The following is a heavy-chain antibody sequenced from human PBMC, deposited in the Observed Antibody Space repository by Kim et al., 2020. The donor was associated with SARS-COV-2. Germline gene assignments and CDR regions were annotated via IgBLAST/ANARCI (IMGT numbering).Heavy chain of an antibody. D-gene: IGHD3-10*01. V-gene: IGHV1-2*04. CDR1: GYTFTGYY. Sequence: ASVKVSCKASGYTFTGYYMHWVRQAPGQGLEWMGWINPNSGGTNYAQKFQGWVTMTRDTSISTAYMELSRLRSDDTAVYYCARGMYDYYGSGSYRFDYWGQGTLVTVSS. J-gene: IGHJ4*02. CDR3: ARGMYDYYGSGSYRFDY. CDR2: INPNSGGT.